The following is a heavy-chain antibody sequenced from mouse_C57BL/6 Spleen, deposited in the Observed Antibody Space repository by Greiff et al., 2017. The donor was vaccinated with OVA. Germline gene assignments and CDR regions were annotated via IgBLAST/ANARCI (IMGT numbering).Heavy chain of an antibody. CDR3: ARYLPYYYGAYWYFDV. Sequence: EVQVVESGGGLVQPGGSLSLSCAASGFTFTDYYMSWVRQPPGKALEWLGFIRNKANGYTTEYSASVKGRFTISRDNSQSILYLQMNALRAEDSATYYWARYLPYYYGAYWYFDVWGTGTTVTVSS. CDR2: IRNKANGYTT. CDR1: GFTFTDYY. V-gene: IGHV7-3*01. D-gene: IGHD1-1*01. J-gene: IGHJ1*03.